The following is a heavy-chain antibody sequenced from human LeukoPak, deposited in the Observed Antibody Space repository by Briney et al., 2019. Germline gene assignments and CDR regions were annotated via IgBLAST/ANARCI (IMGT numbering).Heavy chain of an antibody. CDR1: GDSISSSSYY. V-gene: IGHV4-39*07. D-gene: IGHD3-22*01. Sequence: SETLSLTCTVSGDSISSSSYYWGWIRQPPGKELEWIGSIYYSGSTYYNPSLNSRVTISVDTPKNQFSLKLSSVTAADTAVYYCARDYLGGYPDAFDIWGQGTMVTVSS. CDR2: IYYSGST. J-gene: IGHJ3*02. CDR3: ARDYLGGYPDAFDI.